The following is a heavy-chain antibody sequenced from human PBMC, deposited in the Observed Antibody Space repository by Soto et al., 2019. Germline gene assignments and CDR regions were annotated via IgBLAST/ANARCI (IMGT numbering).Heavy chain of an antibody. CDR3: ARGPPRSGWFDP. CDR1: VGSFSGYY. J-gene: IGHJ5*02. CDR2: INHSGSA. Sequence: TAETLSLTCAVYVGSFSGYYWSWSRQPPGKGLEWIGEINHSGSANYNPSLKSRVTISVDTSKNQFSLKLSSVTAADTAVYYCARGPPRSGWFDPWGQGTLVTVSS. V-gene: IGHV4-34*01.